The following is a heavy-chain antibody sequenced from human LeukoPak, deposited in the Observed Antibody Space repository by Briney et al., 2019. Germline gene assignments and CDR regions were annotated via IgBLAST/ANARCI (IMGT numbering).Heavy chain of an antibody. V-gene: IGHV3-66*01. D-gene: IGHD6-19*01. CDR3: ARASQWLAFDY. J-gene: IGHJ4*02. Sequence: TGGSLRLSCAASGFTVSSNYMSWVRQAPGKGLEWVSVIYNGGSTKYADSVKGRFTISRDNSENTLYHQMNSLRDEDTAVYFCARASQWLAFDYWGQGTLVTVSS. CDR1: GFTVSSNY. CDR2: IYNGGST.